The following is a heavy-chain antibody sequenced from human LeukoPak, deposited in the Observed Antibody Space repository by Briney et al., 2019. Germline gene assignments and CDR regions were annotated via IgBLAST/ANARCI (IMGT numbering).Heavy chain of an antibody. CDR3: ARYDYGRSGFDY. V-gene: IGHV3-9*01. CDR1: GFTFEDYP. Sequence: GGSLRLSCAASGFTFEDYPMHWVRQAPGKGLEWVSGISWNGGSLAYADSVKGRFTISRDSAKNSLYMQMNSLRAEDTAVYYCARYDYGRSGFDYWGQGTLVTVSS. CDR2: ISWNGGSL. D-gene: IGHD5-12*01. J-gene: IGHJ4*02.